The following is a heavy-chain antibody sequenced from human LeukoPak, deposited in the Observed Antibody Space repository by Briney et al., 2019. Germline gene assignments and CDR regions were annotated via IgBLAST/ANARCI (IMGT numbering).Heavy chain of an antibody. CDR2: IYHSGST. J-gene: IGHJ3*02. D-gene: IGHD1-26*01. CDR3: AGNVVGTTWRAFDI. Sequence: SETLSLTCTVSSDSISSYYWTWLRQPPGKGQEWIGYIYHSGSTNYNPSLKSRVTISVDTSKNQFSLKLSSVTAADQAVYYCAGNVVGTTWRAFDIWGQGTMVTVSS. CDR1: SDSISSYY. V-gene: IGHV4-59*01.